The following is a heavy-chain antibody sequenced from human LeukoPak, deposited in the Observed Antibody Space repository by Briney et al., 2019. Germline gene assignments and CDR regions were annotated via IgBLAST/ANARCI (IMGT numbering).Heavy chain of an antibody. J-gene: IGHJ4*02. V-gene: IGHV3-23*01. CDR2: ISGSGGST. Sequence: GGSLRLSCAASGFTFSNHGMNWVRQAPGKGLEWVSAISGSGGSTYYADSVKGRFTISRDNSKNTLYLQMNSLRVEDTAVYYCLRGDRRDYWGQGTLVTVSS. CDR3: LRGDRRDY. CDR1: GFTFSNHG.